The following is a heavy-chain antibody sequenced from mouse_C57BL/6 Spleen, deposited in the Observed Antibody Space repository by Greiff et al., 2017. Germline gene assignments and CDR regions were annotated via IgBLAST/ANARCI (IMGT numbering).Heavy chain of an antibody. V-gene: IGHV1-26*01. D-gene: IGHD4-1*01. CDR1: GFTFTDYY. CDR3: ARETGSYYYAMDY. CDR2: INPNNGGT. Sequence: EVQLQQSGPELVKPGASVKISCKASGFTFTDYYMTWVKQTHGKSLEWIGAINPNNGGTSYHQKFKGKATLTVDKSSSTAYMELRILTSEESAVYYCARETGSYYYAMDYWGQGTSVTVSS. J-gene: IGHJ4*01.